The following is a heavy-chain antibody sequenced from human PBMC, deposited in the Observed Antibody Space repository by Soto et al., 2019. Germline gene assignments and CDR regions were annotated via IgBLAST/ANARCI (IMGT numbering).Heavy chain of an antibody. D-gene: IGHD3-10*01. CDR3: GRWLNSHKSGNYYNSYMDV. J-gene: IGHJ6*03. CDR2: ISYIGSP. CDR1: GGSISSYY. V-gene: IGHV4-59*08. Sequence: PSETRSLTCTVSGGSISSYYWNWVRQPPGKGLEWIGYISYIGSPNINPSFKSRVTISVDTSQSQFSLILRSVTAADTPVYYCGRWLNSHKSGNYYNSYMDVWDKGTMVTVPS.